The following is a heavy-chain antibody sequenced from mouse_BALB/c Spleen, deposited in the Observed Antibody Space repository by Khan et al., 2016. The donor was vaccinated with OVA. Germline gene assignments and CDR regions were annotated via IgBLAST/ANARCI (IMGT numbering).Heavy chain of an antibody. CDR3: TRHGYVAWFTY. V-gene: IGHV1S135*01. CDR1: GYSFTSYY. Sequence: VQLQQSGPELMKPGASVKISCKASGYSFTSYYIHWVMQSHGKSLEWIGYIDPFSGGTTYNQKFKGKATLTVGKSSSTAYIPLSNLTSEDSAVYYCTRHGYVAWFTYWGQGTLVTVSA. D-gene: IGHD2-2*01. CDR2: IDPFSGGT. J-gene: IGHJ3*01.